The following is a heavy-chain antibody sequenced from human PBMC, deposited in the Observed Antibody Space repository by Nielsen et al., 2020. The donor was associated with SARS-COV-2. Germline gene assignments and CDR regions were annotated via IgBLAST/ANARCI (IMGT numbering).Heavy chain of an antibody. CDR1: GFTFSNYG. V-gene: IGHV3-30*18. CDR2: ISFDANNK. CDR3: AKTYSGSYRDAFDI. Sequence: GGSLRLSCEASGFTFSNYGMHWVRQAPGQGLEWVAFISFDANNKYYGDSVKGRFTISRDNSKNTQYLQMNSLRAEDTAVYYCAKTYSGSYRDAFDIWGQGTMVTVSS. D-gene: IGHD1-26*01. J-gene: IGHJ3*02.